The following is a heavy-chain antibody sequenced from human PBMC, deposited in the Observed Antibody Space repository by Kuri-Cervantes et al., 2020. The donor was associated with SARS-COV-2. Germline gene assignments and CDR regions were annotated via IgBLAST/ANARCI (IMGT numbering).Heavy chain of an antibody. V-gene: IGHV3-15*01. D-gene: IGHD6-6*01. CDR3: TTDRAITVRPLFDS. CDR1: GLTVNEAW. CDR2: LKSKSDGGTP. J-gene: IGHJ4*02. Sequence: GGSLRLSCAVSGLTVNEAWMGWVRQAPGRGLEWVGRLKSKSDGGTPDYAAPVKGRFTISEDESKNTLNLQMNSLKTEDTALYYCTTDRAITVRPLFDSWGQGTLVTVSS.